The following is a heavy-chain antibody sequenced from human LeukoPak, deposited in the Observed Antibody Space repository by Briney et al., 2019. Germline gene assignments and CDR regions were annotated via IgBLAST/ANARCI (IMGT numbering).Heavy chain of an antibody. CDR2: ISTSSSYI. V-gene: IGHV3-21*01. D-gene: IGHD3-10*02. J-gene: IGHJ6*04. CDR3: AELGITMIGGV. CDR1: GFTFSSYN. Sequence: PGGSLRLSCAASGFTFSSYNMNWVRQAPGKGLEWVSSISTSSSYIYYADSVKGRFTVPRDNARNSVYLQMNSLRAEDTAVYYCAELGITMIGGVWGKGTTVTISS.